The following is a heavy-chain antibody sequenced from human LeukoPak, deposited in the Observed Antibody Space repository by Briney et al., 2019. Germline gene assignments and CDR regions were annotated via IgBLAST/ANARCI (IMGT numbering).Heavy chain of an antibody. V-gene: IGHV4-59*08. D-gene: IGHD6-6*01. Sequence: ASETLSLTCTVSGGSISSYYWSWIRQPPGKGLEWIGYIYNSESTKYNSSLESRVTLSVDTSKNQFSLKLSSVTAADTAVYYCARHDAGIAARPFDNWGQGTLVNVSS. CDR3: ARHDAGIAARPFDN. CDR1: GGSISSYY. J-gene: IGHJ4*02. CDR2: IYNSEST.